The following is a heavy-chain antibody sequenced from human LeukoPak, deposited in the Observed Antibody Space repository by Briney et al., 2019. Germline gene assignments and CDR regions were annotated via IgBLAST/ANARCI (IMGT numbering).Heavy chain of an antibody. J-gene: IGHJ5*02. CDR2: INHSGST. V-gene: IGHV4-34*01. Sequence: SETLSLTCPVNVCSFSGHYWSWIRQPPAKGLEWIGEINHSGSTNYNPSLKSRVTISVDTSKNQFSLKLSSVTAADTAVYYCARGPRYVRGNVRAKYNWFDPWGQGTLVTVSS. CDR1: VCSFSGHY. D-gene: IGHD3-16*01. CDR3: ARGPRYVRGNVRAKYNWFDP.